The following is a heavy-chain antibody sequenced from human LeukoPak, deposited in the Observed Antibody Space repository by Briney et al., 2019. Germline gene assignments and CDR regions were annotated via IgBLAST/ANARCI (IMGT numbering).Heavy chain of an antibody. CDR2: ISGSGGST. J-gene: IGHJ5*02. D-gene: IGHD2-21*02. V-gene: IGHV3-23*01. Sequence: GGSLRLSCAASGFTFSSYDMSLVRPAPGKGLEWVSAISGSGGSTYYADSVRGRFTISRDNSKNTLFLQMNSLRAEDTAVYYCSLRAFWFDPWGQGTLVSVSS. CDR3: SLRAFWFDP. CDR1: GFTFSSYD.